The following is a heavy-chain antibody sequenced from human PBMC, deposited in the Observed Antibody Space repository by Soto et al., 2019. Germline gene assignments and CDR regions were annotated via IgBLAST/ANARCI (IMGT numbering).Heavy chain of an antibody. CDR1: GGSINNNYYY. J-gene: IGHJ4*02. CDR2: VSFTGTT. Sequence: PSETLSLTCSVSGGSINNNYYYWGWVRQPPGKGLEWIGSVSFTGTTYYSPSLKSRVTTSIDTSRNQFSLKLTSVTTADTAVYYCARGQVVAAQHWGQGTLVTVSS. D-gene: IGHD2-15*01. V-gene: IGHV4-39*07. CDR3: ARGQVVAAQH.